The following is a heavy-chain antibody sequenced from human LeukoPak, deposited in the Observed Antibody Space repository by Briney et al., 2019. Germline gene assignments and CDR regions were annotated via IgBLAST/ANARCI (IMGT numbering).Heavy chain of an antibody. Sequence: SETLSLTCTVSGGSISSYYWSWIRQPPGKGLEWIGYIYYSGCTNYNPSLKSRVTISVDTSKNQFSLKLSSVTAADTAVYYCARGAVRWDYWGQGTLVTVSS. CDR2: IYYSGCT. J-gene: IGHJ4*02. D-gene: IGHD3-10*01. CDR1: GGSISSYY. CDR3: ARGAVRWDY. V-gene: IGHV4-59*08.